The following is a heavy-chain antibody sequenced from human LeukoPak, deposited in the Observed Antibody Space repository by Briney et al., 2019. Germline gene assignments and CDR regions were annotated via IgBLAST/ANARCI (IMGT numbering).Heavy chain of an antibody. CDR3: ARRGGHGGSFDY. CDR1: GGSTSGYY. CDR2: IYYSGSGST. J-gene: IGHJ4*02. Sequence: PSETLSLTCTVSGGSTSGYYWSWIRQPPGKGLEWIGYIYYSGSGSTNYNPSLKSRVTISVDTSKNQFSLKLSSVTAADTAVYYCARRGGHGGSFDYWGQGTLVTVSS. V-gene: IGHV4-59*08. D-gene: IGHD4-23*01.